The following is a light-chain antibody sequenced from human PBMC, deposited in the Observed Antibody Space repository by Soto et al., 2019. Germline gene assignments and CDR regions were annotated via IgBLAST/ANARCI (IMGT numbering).Light chain of an antibody. CDR3: SSYAASNNFYFV. J-gene: IGLJ3*02. V-gene: IGLV2-8*01. CDR1: SSDVGGYNY. CDR2: EVT. Sequence: QSVLTQPPSASGSPGQSVTISCTGTSSDVGGYNYVSWYQQYPGRAPKLMIYEVTKRPSGVPDRFSGSKSGNTASLTVSGLQAEDEADYYCSSYAASNNFYFVFGGGTKLNV.